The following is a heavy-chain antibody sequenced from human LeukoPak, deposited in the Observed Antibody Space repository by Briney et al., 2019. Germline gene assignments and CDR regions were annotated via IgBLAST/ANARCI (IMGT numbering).Heavy chain of an antibody. CDR2: ISGSGGST. D-gene: IGHD3-3*01. Sequence: GGSLRLSCAASGFTFSSYAMSWVRQAPGKGLEWVSAISGSGGSTYYADSVKGRFTISRDNSKNTLYLQMNSLRAEDTAVYYCAKGVSWSVYSLLDYWGQGTLVTVSS. CDR3: AKGVSWSVYSLLDY. CDR1: GFTFSSYA. V-gene: IGHV3-23*01. J-gene: IGHJ4*02.